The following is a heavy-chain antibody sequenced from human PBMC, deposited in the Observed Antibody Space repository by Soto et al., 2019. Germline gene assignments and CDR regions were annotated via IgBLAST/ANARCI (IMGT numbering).Heavy chain of an antibody. CDR1: GFTFSSYW. CDR2: IKQDGSEK. J-gene: IGHJ4*02. D-gene: IGHD3-22*01. CDR3: AREGSYYDSSGYDY. V-gene: IGHV3-7*01. Sequence: GGSLRLSCAASGFTFSSYWMSWVRQAPGKGLEWVANIKQDGSEKYYVDSVKGRFTISRDNAKNSLYLQMNSLRAEDTAVYYCAREGSYYDSSGYDYWGQGTLVTVSS.